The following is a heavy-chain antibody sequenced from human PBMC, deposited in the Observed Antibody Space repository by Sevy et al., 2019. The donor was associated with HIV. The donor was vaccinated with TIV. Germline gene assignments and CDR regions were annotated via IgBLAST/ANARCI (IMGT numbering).Heavy chain of an antibody. CDR2: IIPIFGTA. Sequence: ASVKVSCKASGGTFSSYAISWVRQAPGQGLEWRGGIIPIFGTANYAQKFQGRVTVTADESTSTAYMELSSLRSEDTAVYYCARGLIATRRGGGYYFDYWGQGTLVTVSS. CDR1: GGTFSSYA. J-gene: IGHJ4*02. V-gene: IGHV1-69*13. D-gene: IGHD6-6*01. CDR3: ARGLIATRRGGGYYFDY.